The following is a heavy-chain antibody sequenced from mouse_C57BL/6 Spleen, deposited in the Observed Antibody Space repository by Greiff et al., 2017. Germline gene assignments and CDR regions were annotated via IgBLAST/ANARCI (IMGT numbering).Heavy chain of an antibody. J-gene: IGHJ3*01. D-gene: IGHD5-1*01. CDR3: ARSGTYWASLAY. CDR1: GYTFTSYW. CDR2: IYPGSGST. V-gene: IGHV1-55*01. Sequence: QVQLQQPGAELVKPGASVKMSCKASGYTFTSYWITWVKQRPGQGLEWIGDIYPGSGSTNYNEKFKSKATLTVDTSSSTAYMQLSSLTSEDSAVYDWARSGTYWASLAYWGQGTLVTVSA.